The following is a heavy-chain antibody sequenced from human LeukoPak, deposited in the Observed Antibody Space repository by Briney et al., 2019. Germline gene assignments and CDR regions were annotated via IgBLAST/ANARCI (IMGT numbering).Heavy chain of an antibody. Sequence: GGSLRLSCAASGFTFSSYRMNWVRQAPGRGLEWVSSISSSSSYIYYADSVKGRFTISRDNAKNSQYLQMNSLRAEDTAVYYCARVGSDYYDSSGYYDFDYWGQGTLVTVSS. CDR3: ARVGSDYYDSSGYYDFDY. CDR1: GFTFSSYR. J-gene: IGHJ4*02. D-gene: IGHD3-22*01. V-gene: IGHV3-21*01. CDR2: ISSSSSYI.